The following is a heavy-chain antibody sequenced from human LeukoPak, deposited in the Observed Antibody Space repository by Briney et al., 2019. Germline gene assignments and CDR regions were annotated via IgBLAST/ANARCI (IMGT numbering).Heavy chain of an antibody. Sequence: GGSLRLSCAASGFTFSSYAMHWVRQAPGKGLEWVAVISYDGSNKYYADSVKGRFTISRDNSKNTLYLQMNSLRAEDTAVYYCAREGPRFYGSGSRFDYWGQGTLVTVSS. CDR3: AREGPRFYGSGSRFDY. CDR1: GFTFSSYA. J-gene: IGHJ4*02. D-gene: IGHD3-10*01. CDR2: ISYDGSNK. V-gene: IGHV3-30-3*01.